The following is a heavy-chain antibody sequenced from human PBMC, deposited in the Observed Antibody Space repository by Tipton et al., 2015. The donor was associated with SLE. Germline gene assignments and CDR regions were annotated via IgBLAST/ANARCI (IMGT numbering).Heavy chain of an antibody. V-gene: IGHV3-48*01. J-gene: IGHJ4*02. CDR3: ARRGSQNLGYSSSWDADD. D-gene: IGHD6-13*01. CDR1: GFTFSSYS. Sequence: GSLRLSCAASGFTFSSYSMNWVRQAPGKGLEWVSYISSSSSTIYYADSVKGRFTISRDNSKNTLYLQMNSLRAEDTAVYYCARRGSQNLGYSSSWDADDWGQGTLVTVSS. CDR2: ISSSSSTI.